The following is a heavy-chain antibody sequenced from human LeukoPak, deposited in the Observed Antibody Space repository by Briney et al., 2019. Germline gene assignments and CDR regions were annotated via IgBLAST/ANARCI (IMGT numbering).Heavy chain of an antibody. D-gene: IGHD1-26*01. CDR3: AKDYEPLVGVHRWGDWFDP. V-gene: IGHV3-23*01. CDR2: ISGSGGST. CDR1: GFTFSSYA. Sequence: GGSLRLSCAASGFTFSSYAMSWVRQAPGKGLEWVSAISGSGGSTNYADSVKGRFTISRDNSKYMLYLRMNSLRAEDTAEYYCAKDYEPLVGVHRWGDWFDPWGQGTLVTVSS. J-gene: IGHJ5*02.